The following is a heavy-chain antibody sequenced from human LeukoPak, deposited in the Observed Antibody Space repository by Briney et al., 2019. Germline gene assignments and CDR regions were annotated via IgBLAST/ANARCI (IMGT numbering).Heavy chain of an antibody. CDR2: ISGSSGHST. J-gene: IGHJ4*02. CDR1: GFTFSNYA. V-gene: IGHV3-23*01. D-gene: IGHD1-1*01. CDR3: AKGYLYFDY. Sequence: PGGSLRLSCAVSGFTFSNYAMSWVRQAPGEGLEWVSSISGSSGHSTYYADSVQGRFTISRDNSKNTLYLQMNSLRAEDTALYYCAKGYLYFDYWGQGTLVTVSS.